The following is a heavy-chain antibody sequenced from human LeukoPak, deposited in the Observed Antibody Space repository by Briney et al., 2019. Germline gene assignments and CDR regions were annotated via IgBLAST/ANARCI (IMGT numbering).Heavy chain of an antibody. CDR1: GYTFTGQF. CDR3: APPLDP. Sequence: ASVKVSCKAPGYTFTGQFIHWVRQAPGQGLEWMGRIHPKSGITHYAQKFQGRVTMTRDTAVSTAYLEVSGLTSDDTAVYYCAPPLDPWGQGTLVTVSS. V-gene: IGHV1-2*06. J-gene: IGHJ5*02. CDR2: IHPKSGIT.